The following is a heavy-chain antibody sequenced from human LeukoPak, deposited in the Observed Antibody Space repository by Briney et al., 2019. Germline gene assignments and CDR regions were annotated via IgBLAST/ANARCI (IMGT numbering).Heavy chain of an antibody. D-gene: IGHD3-10*01. CDR3: ARRFGELLSHAFDI. CDR1: GYTFTSYN. CDR2: IKPSGGST. V-gene: IGHV1-46*01. J-gene: IGHJ3*02. Sequence: ASVKVSCKASGYTFTSYNMHWVRQAPGQGLEWMGIIKPSGGSTTYAQKFQGRVTITRNTSISTAYMELSSLRSEDKAVYYCARRFGELLSHAFDIWGQGTMVTVSS.